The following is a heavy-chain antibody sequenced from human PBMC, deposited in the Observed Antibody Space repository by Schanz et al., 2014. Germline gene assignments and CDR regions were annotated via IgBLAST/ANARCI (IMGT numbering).Heavy chain of an antibody. CDR3: AKGQITGTTGYFDG. D-gene: IGHD1-20*01. J-gene: IGHJ4*02. CDR2: ISGNSGNI. Sequence: EARLVDSGGGLVQSGRSLRLSCAASGFTFDDFAMHWVRQGPGKGLEWVSGISGNSGNIGYADSVKGRFTISRDNAKNVLYLQMNRLRPEDTAFYYCAKGQITGTTGYFDGWGQGTLVTVSS. CDR1: GFTFDDFA. V-gene: IGHV3-9*01.